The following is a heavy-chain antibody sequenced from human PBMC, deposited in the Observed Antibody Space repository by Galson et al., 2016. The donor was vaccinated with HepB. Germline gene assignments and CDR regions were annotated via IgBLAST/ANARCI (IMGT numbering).Heavy chain of an antibody. Sequence: SLRLSCAASGFNFSNHGMNWVRQAPGQGLERVAPISSSSDYIYYVDSVKGRFTISRDNANNSLYLQMNSLRVEDTALYYCAAVVRATTLDYWGQGALVTVSS. J-gene: IGHJ4*02. CDR2: ISSSSDYI. CDR1: GFNFSNHG. D-gene: IGHD1-26*01. CDR3: AAVVRATTLDY. V-gene: IGHV3-21*01.